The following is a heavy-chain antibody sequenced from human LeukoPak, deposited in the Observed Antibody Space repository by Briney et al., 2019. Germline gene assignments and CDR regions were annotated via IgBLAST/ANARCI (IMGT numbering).Heavy chain of an antibody. J-gene: IGHJ5*02. CDR3: ARGKTSQNIVTRKTYNWFDP. CDR1: GFTFSSYG. D-gene: IGHD2/OR15-2a*01. V-gene: IGHV3-30*02. Sequence: GGSLRLSCVASGFTFSSYGMHWVRQAPGKGLEWVTFIRNDGGNTYYADSVKGRFTISRDNSKNTLHLQMNSLRAEDTAVYYCARGKTSQNIVTRKTYNWFDPWGQGTLVTVSS. CDR2: IRNDGGNT.